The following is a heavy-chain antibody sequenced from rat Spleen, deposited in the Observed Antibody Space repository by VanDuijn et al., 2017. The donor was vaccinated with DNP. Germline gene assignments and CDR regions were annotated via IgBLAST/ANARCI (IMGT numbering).Heavy chain of an antibody. CDR3: ARYSFRRVWDY. CDR1: GFTFSNYY. Sequence: EVQLVESGGGLVQPGRSLKLSCAASGFTFSNYYMAWVRQAPTKGLEWVASISPSGGNSYYRDSVKGRFTISRDNANRTLHLQMNSLRSEDMATYYCARYSFRRVWDYWGQGVSVTVSS. J-gene: IGHJ2*01. V-gene: IGHV5-25*01. D-gene: IGHD1-11*01. CDR2: ISPSGGNS.